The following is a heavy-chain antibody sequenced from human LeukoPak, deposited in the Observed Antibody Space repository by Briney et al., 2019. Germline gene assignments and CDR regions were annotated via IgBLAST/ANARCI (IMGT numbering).Heavy chain of an antibody. CDR2: INSDGRRS. CDR3: ATLPIEVAGIYVDY. CDR1: GFTFSSYW. D-gene: IGHD6-19*01. Sequence: PGGSLRLSWAASGFTFSSYWMHLGRQAPGKGLVWVSRINSDGRRSSYADSVKGRFTVSRDNAKNTLYLQMNSLRAEDTAVYYCATLPIEVAGIYVDYWGQGTLVTVSA. J-gene: IGHJ4*02. V-gene: IGHV3-74*01.